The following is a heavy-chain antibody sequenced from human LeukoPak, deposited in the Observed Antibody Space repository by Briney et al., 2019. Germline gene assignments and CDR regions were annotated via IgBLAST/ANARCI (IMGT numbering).Heavy chain of an antibody. J-gene: IGHJ4*02. CDR1: GYTFISFG. Sequence: ASVKVSCKTSGYTFISFGISRVRQAPGQGLEWMGWISGNNDNPNYGQKFQGRFTMTTDSSTSTAYMELRNLRSNDTAVYYCARDGTSTDDYWGQGTLVTVSS. D-gene: IGHD2-2*01. CDR2: ISGNNDNP. CDR3: ARDGTSTDDY. V-gene: IGHV1-18*01.